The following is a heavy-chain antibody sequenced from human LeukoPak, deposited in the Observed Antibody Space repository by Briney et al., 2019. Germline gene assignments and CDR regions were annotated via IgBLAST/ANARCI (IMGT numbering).Heavy chain of an antibody. CDR3: ARGDSYYDILTGYSNGDYYFDC. J-gene: IGHJ4*02. CDR2: ISSSSSYI. Sequence: GGSLRLSCAASGFTFSSYSMNWVRQAPGKGLEWVSSISSSSSYIYYADSVKGRFTISRDNAKNSLYLQMNSLRAEDTAVYYCARGDSYYDILTGYSNGDYYFDCWGQGTLVTVSS. D-gene: IGHD3-9*01. CDR1: GFTFSSYS. V-gene: IGHV3-21*01.